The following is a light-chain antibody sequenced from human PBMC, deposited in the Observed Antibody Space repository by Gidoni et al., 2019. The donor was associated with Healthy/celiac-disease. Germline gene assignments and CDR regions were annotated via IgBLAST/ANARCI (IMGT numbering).Light chain of an antibody. CDR1: HSVSSSY. Sequence: EIVLTQSPGTLSLSPGDRATLSCRASHSVSSSYLAWYQQKPGQAPRLLIYGASSRATGVPDRFSGSGSGTDFTLTISRLEPEDFAVYYCQQYGSSFLTFGEXTKVEIK. J-gene: IGKJ4*01. CDR3: QQYGSSFLT. CDR2: GAS. V-gene: IGKV3-20*01.